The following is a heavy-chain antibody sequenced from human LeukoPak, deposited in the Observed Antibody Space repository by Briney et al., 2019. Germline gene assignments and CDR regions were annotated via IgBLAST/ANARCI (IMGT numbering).Heavy chain of an antibody. V-gene: IGHV4-4*08. D-gene: IGHD6-13*01. J-gene: IGHJ4*02. CDR3: ARDGEGAAGAFDY. CDR2: IYSSGST. Sequence: GYIYSSGSTNSTPSLKSRVTISVDTSKNQFSLKLSSVTAADTAVYYCARDGEGAAGAFDYWGQGTLVTVSS.